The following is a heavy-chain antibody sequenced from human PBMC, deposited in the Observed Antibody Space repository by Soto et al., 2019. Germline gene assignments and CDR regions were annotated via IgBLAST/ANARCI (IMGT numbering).Heavy chain of an antibody. CDR3: ASRYCSGGSCYYSWYFDL. D-gene: IGHD2-15*01. CDR1: GFTFSSYS. J-gene: IGHJ2*01. V-gene: IGHV3-21*01. Sequence: EVQLVESGGGLVKPGGSLRLSCAASGFTFSSYSMNWVRQAPGKGLEWVSSISSSSSYIYYADSVKGRFTISRDNAKNSLYLQMNSLRAEDTAVYYCASRYCSGGSCYYSWYFDLWGRGPLVTVSS. CDR2: ISSSSSYI.